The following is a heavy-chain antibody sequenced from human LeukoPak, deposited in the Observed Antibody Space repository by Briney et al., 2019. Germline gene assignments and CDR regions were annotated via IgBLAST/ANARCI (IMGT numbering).Heavy chain of an antibody. J-gene: IGHJ4*02. CDR2: IKPDGSEK. Sequence: GGSLRLSCAASGFTFSSYSMNWVRQSPGKGLEWVANIKPDGSEKYFMDSVKGRFTIYRDNAKNALYLEMNSLRAEDTAEYFCARERMYSGSGSTYPYYDYWGQGTLVTVSS. V-gene: IGHV3-7*01. CDR1: GFTFSSYS. CDR3: ARERMYSGSGSTYPYYDY. D-gene: IGHD3-10*01.